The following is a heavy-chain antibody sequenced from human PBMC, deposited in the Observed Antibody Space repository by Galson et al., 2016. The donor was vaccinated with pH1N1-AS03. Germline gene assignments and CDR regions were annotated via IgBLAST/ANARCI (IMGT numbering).Heavy chain of an antibody. CDR3: AGMQLGALHF. Sequence: CAISGDSVSSNSAAWNWIRLSPSRGLEWLGRTYYRSGWKNDYAVSVKSRIIINPDTPKNQFSLQLNSVTPEDTAIYYCAGMQLGALHFWGRGTLVTVSS. CDR1: GDSVSSNSAA. D-gene: IGHD1-1*01. CDR2: TYYRSGWKN. V-gene: IGHV6-1*01. J-gene: IGHJ4*02.